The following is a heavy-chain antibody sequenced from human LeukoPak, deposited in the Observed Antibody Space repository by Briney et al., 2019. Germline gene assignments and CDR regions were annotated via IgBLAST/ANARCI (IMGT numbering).Heavy chain of an antibody. V-gene: IGHV3-30*18. CDR3: AKVMAERNTFTPYFDY. CDR2: MSFDETKR. D-gene: IGHD1-1*01. J-gene: IGHJ4*02. CDR1: GLTFSNYD. Sequence: GGSLRLFCVGSGLTFSNYDTHWVRQAPGKGLEWVAVMSFDETKRYYADSVNGRFFVSRDTPLNTVHLQLNNLTTEDTAVYYGAKVMAERNTFTPYFDYWGQGALVTVSS.